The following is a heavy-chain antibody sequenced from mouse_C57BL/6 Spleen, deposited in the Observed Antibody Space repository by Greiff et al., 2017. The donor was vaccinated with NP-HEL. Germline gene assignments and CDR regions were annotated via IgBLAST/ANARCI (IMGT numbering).Heavy chain of an antibody. V-gene: IGHV1-69*01. Sequence: VQLQQPGAELVMPGASVKLSCKASGYTFTSYWMHWVKQRPGQGLEWIGEIDPSDSYTNYNQKFKGKSTLTVDKSSSTAYMQLSSLTSEDSAVYYCARGYGSSYGYFDYWGQGTTLTVSS. D-gene: IGHD1-1*01. CDR3: ARGYGSSYGYFDY. J-gene: IGHJ2*01. CDR2: IDPSDSYT. CDR1: GYTFTSYW.